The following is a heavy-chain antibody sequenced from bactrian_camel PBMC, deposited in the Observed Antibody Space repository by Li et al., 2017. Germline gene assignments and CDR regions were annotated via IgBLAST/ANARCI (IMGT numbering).Heavy chain of an antibody. V-gene: IGHV3S32*01. D-gene: IGHD3*01. Sequence: VQLVESGGGSVQAGGSLRLSCAISGRSNENYFLAWFRQPPGKEREGVAAMYTGFGGGNIYYDDSVKGRFTISQDDAKTTLFLQMNSLKPEDTGKYYCVARRTAWDCYVSQWPNLWGHGTQVTVS. CDR2: MYTGFGGGNI. CDR3: VARRTAWDCYVSQWPNL. CDR1: GRSNENYF. J-gene: IGHJ4*01.